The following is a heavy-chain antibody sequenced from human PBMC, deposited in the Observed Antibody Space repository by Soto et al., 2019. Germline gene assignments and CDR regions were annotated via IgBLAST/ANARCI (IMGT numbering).Heavy chain of an antibody. CDR1: GLTFSNYA. CDR2: MSGSSSTT. D-gene: IGHD1-7*01. J-gene: IGHJ4*02. CDR3: AKKQERELPRVIDF. V-gene: IGHV3-23*01. Sequence: EVRLLESGGGLVKPGGSLRLSCATSGLTFSNYAMSWVRQAPGGGLEWVSSMSGSSSTTYYADSVRGRFTISRDRYKNTLYLQMSSLRAEDTALYYCAKKQERELPRVIDFWGQGTLVTVSS.